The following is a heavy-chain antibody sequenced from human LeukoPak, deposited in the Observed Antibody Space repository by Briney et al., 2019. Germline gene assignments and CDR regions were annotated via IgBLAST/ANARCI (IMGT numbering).Heavy chain of an antibody. D-gene: IGHD3-22*01. J-gene: IGHJ4*02. CDR3: VRELPPVVQYYFDY. V-gene: IGHV3-33*01. Sequence: QPGGSLRLSCAASGFTFSDYGMHWVRQAPGKGLEWVAVIWYDGSNKYYADSVKGRFTISRDNSRNTLYLQMNSLRAEDTAVYYCVRELPPVVQYYFDYWGPGTLVTASS. CDR1: GFTFSDYG. CDR2: IWYDGSNK.